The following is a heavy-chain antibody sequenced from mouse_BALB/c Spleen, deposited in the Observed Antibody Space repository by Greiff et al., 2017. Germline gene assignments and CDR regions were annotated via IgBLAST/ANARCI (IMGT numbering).Heavy chain of an antibody. D-gene: IGHD1-1*01. CDR3: ARENYGSSYGRFAY. CDR2: IRNKANGYTT. Sequence: DVKLVESGGGLVQPGGSLRLSCATSGFTFTDYYMSWVRQPPGKALEWLGFIRNKANGYTTEYSASVKGRFTISRDNSQSILYLQMNTLRAEDSATYYCARENYGSSYGRFAYWGQGTLVTVSA. CDR1: GFTFTDYY. J-gene: IGHJ3*01. V-gene: IGHV7-3*02.